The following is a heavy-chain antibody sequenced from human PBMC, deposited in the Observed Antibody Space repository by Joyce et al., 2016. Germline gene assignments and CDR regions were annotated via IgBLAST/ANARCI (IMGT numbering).Heavy chain of an antibody. CDR2: IYNSETT. CDR1: SDSFRGTSYY. D-gene: IGHD3-10*01. J-gene: IGHJ6*02. Sequence: HLQESGPGLIKPSETLSLTCTISSDSFRGTSYYWSWIRKSPGKGLEWLGFIYNSETTHYNPSLGGRVSISLGAAKNQFSLRLTSVTSADTAVYYCATSLPSRVGGFQFFGMDVWGQGTTVIVS. CDR3: ATSLPSRVGGFQFFGMDV. V-gene: IGHV4-61*01.